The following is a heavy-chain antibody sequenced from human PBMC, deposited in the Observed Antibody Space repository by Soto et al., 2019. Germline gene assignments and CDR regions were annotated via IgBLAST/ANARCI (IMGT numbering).Heavy chain of an antibody. Sequence: QLQLQESGPGLVKPSETLSLTCTVSGGSISSSSYYWGWIRQPPGKGLEWIGSIYYSGSTYYNPSLKSRVTISVDTSKNQFSLKLSSVTAADTAVYYCASRITMVRGRNIAFDPWGQRTLVTVSS. CDR2: IYYSGST. J-gene: IGHJ5*02. D-gene: IGHD3-10*01. V-gene: IGHV4-39*01. CDR3: ASRITMVRGRNIAFDP. CDR1: GGSISSSSYY.